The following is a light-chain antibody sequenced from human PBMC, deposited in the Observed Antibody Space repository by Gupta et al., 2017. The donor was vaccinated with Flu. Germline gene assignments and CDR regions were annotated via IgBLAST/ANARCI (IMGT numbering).Light chain of an antibody. Sequence: QSALTQPASVPGSPGQSNTISCSGTSSDVGRSDSVSWYQQHPDKAPKLIIFDVTNRPSGVSSRFSGSKSGNTASLTISGLQAEDETDYYCSSYTSGSTFYVFGTGTKVTVL. CDR3: SSYTSGSTFYV. CDR1: SSDVGRSDS. J-gene: IGLJ1*01. CDR2: DVT. V-gene: IGLV2-14*01.